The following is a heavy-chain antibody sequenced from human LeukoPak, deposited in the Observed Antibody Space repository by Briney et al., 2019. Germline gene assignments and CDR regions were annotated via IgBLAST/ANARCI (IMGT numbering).Heavy chain of an antibody. J-gene: IGHJ5*02. CDR3: ARGLAGAGGNWFDP. CDR1: GYTLTSYG. CDR2: ISAYNGNT. D-gene: IGHD6-19*01. Sequence: ASVKVSCKASGYTLTSYGISWVRRAPGQGLEWMGWISAYNGNTNYAQKLQGRVTMATDTSTSTAYMELRSLRSDDTAVYYCARGLAGAGGNWFDPWGQGTLVTVSS. V-gene: IGHV1-18*01.